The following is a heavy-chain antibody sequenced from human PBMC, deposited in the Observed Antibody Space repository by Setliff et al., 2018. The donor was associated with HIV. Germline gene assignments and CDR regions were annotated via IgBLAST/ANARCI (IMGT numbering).Heavy chain of an antibody. CDR1: GFTFSSYA. V-gene: IGHV3-23*01. CDR2: ISGSGGST. J-gene: IGHJ4*02. D-gene: IGHD2-15*01. Sequence: GGSLRLSCAASGFTFSSYAMSWVRQAPGKGLEWVSAISGSGGSTYYADSVKGRFTISRDNSKNTLYLQMNSLRAEDMAVYYCAKGALGYCSGTICYPFDYWAQGTLVTVSS. CDR3: AKGALGYCSGTICYPFDY.